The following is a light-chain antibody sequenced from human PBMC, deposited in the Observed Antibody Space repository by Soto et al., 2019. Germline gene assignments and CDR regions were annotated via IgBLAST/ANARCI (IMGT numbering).Light chain of an antibody. Sequence: ALQMTQSPSSLSASVGDRVTITCRASQAIGTDLGWYQQIPGKAPKLLIYAASRLHSGVPSKFSGSGYVSDVTLTISSLQPEDFVTYYCLQNYRSPWTFGQGTKVELK. J-gene: IGKJ1*01. CDR2: AAS. V-gene: IGKV1-6*01. CDR1: QAIGTD. CDR3: LQNYRSPWT.